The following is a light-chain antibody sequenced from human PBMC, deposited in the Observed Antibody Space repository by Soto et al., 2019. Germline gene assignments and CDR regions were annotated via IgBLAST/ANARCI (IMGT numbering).Light chain of an antibody. CDR1: QSVINNY. Sequence: EIVLTQSPDTLSLSPGDSATLSCRASQSVINNYLAWYQQMPGRAPRLLIYGASNMATGVPDRFIGSGSGTDFTLSISRLEPEDFAVFYCQQYHDSITFGQGTRLEI. V-gene: IGKV3-20*01. CDR2: GAS. CDR3: QQYHDSIT. J-gene: IGKJ5*01.